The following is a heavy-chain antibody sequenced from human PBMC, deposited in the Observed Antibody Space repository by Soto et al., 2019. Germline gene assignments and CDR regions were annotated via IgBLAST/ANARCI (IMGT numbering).Heavy chain of an antibody. V-gene: IGHV4-34*01. CDR2: INHSGST. CDR1: GGSFSGYY. J-gene: IGHJ4*02. D-gene: IGHD2-8*01. Sequence: QVQLQQWGAGLLKPSETLSLTCAVYGGSFSGYYWSWIRQPPGKGLEWIGEINHSGSTNYNPSLKSRVTISVDTSKNQFSLKLSSVTAADTAVYYCARGQVIVLMVYAPIYYFDYWGQGTLVTVSP. CDR3: ARGQVIVLMVYAPIYYFDY.